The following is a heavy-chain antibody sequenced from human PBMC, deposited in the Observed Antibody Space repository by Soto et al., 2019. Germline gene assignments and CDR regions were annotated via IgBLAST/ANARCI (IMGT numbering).Heavy chain of an antibody. D-gene: IGHD3-16*01. J-gene: IGHJ4*02. CDR3: ARARLGAPALDY. V-gene: IGHV3-30*09. CDR2: ISYDGNNK. Sequence: QVQLVESGGGVVQPGRSLRLSCAASGFTFSPYAMHWVRQAPGKGLEWVAVISYDGNNKNYADSVKGLLAISRDNSRNTLYLKMNSLRAEDTAVYYCARARLGAPALDYWGQGTLVTVSS. CDR1: GFTFSPYA.